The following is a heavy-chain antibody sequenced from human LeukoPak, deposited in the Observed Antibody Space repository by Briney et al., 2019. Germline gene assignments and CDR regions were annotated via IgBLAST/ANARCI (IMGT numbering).Heavy chain of an antibody. CDR3: ARSRNYYYYYMDV. CDR1: GFTFSSYW. J-gene: IGHJ6*03. CDR2: IKQDGSEK. V-gene: IGHV3-7*03. Sequence: PGGSLRLSCAASGFTFSSYWMSWVRQAPGKGLEWVANIKQDGSEKYYVDSVKGRFTISRDNSKNTLYLQMNSLRAEDTAVYYCARSRNYYYYYMDVWGKETTVTVSS.